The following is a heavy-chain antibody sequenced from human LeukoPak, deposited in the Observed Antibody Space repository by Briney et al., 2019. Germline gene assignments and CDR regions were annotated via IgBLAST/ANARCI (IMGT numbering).Heavy chain of an antibody. J-gene: IGHJ4*02. V-gene: IGHV4-34*01. Sequence: SETLSLTCAVYGGSFSDYYWSWIRQPPRKGLEWIGDIYYSGNTYYNPSLESRVTISVDTSKNQVSLKVTSVTAADTALYYCARRRTYDILTGYPQYYFDYWGQGALVTVSS. CDR2: IYYSGNT. CDR1: GGSFSDYY. D-gene: IGHD3-9*01. CDR3: ARRRTYDILTGYPQYYFDY.